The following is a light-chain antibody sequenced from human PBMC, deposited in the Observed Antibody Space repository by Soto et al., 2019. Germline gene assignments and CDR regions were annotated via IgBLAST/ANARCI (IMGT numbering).Light chain of an antibody. CDR2: EVS. CDR3: SSYAGSNNPVI. CDR1: RSDVGGYNY. V-gene: IGLV2-8*01. Sequence: QSALTQPPSASGSPGQSVTISCTGTRSDVGGYNYVSWYQQHPGKAPKFLIFEVSRRPSGVPDRFSGSKSGNTASLAVTGLQAGDEADYYCSSYAGSNNPVIFGGGTKLTVL. J-gene: IGLJ2*01.